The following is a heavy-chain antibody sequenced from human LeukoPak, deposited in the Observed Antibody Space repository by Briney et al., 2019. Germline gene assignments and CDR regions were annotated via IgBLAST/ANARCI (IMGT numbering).Heavy chain of an antibody. J-gene: IGHJ4*02. Sequence: GGSLRLSCVASGFTFTSYWMSWVRQAPGKGLEWVANIKQDGSEKYYVDSVKGRFTISRDNAKNSLYVQMNSLRAEDTAVYYCASNYYGSGTYTNWGQGTLVTVSS. V-gene: IGHV3-7*01. D-gene: IGHD3-10*01. CDR2: IKQDGSEK. CDR3: ASNYYGSGTYTN. CDR1: GFTFTSYW.